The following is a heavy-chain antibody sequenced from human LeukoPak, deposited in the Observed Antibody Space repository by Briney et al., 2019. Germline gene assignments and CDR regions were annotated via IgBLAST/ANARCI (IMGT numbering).Heavy chain of an antibody. Sequence: PGGSLRLSCLASAVTLSNHRMHWARQAPGKGRGWVSDISSDERRTFYAASVKRRFIISRDKAKNTLYPQMNSLRAQDTASYYLFCDGMVIPYTFDFWGQGTMVTVSS. D-gene: IGHD2-21*01. V-gene: IGHV3-74*01. J-gene: IGHJ3*01. CDR3: FCDGMVIPYTFDF. CDR2: ISSDERRT. CDR1: AVTLSNHR.